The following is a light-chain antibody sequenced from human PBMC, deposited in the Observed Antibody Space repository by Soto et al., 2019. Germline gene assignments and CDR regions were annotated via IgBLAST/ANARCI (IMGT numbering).Light chain of an antibody. Sequence: EVVLTQSPATLSLSPGERAALSFKSSQSVHNFLAWYQQKPGQAPRLLIYGASTRAAGVPPRFSGSGSGTDFTLTISSLEPEDFAVYYCQQRSNWPPITFGQGTRLKIK. J-gene: IGKJ5*01. CDR2: GAS. CDR1: QSVHNF. V-gene: IGKV3-11*01. CDR3: QQRSNWPPIT.